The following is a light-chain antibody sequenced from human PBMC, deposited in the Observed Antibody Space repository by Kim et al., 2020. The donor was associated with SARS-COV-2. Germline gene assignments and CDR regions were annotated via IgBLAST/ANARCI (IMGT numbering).Light chain of an antibody. CDR2: EVT. J-gene: IGLJ3*02. Sequence: GQYITISCPGTSSDIGAYNYVSWCQQHPGKAPKVIIFEVTKRPSGVSNRFSGSKSANTASLTISRLQAEDEADYYCTSYAIGNTWVFGGGTKVTVL. V-gene: IGLV2-14*01. CDR1: SSDIGAYNY. CDR3: TSYAIGNTWV.